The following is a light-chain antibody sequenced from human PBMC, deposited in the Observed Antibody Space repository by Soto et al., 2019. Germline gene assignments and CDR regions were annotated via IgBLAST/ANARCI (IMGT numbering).Light chain of an antibody. V-gene: IGLV2-8*01. CDR2: ADI. CDR1: SSDVGGYNC. CDR3: SSYGGSDNLI. Sequence: QSALTQPPSASGSPGQSVTISCTGSSSDVGGYNCVSWFQQHPGKAPKLMIFADIKRPSGVPDRFSASKSGNTASLTVSGLQAEDEADYYCSSYGGSDNLIFGGGTKLTVL. J-gene: IGLJ2*01.